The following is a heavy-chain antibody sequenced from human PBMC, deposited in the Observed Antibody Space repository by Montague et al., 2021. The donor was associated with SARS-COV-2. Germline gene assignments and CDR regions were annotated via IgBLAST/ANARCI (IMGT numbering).Heavy chain of an antibody. J-gene: IGHJ5*02. D-gene: IGHD3-10*01. V-gene: IGHV4-39*01. CDR3: ARLVWFGELSSENWFDP. CDR2: IDYSGXT. Sequence: SETLSLTCTVSGGSISSSSNYWGWIRQPPGKGLEWIGGIDYSGXTXYXXXXKXRVTISVDTSKNQFSLKLNSVTTADTAVYYCARLVWFGELSSENWFDPWGQGTLVTVSS. CDR1: GGSISSSSNY.